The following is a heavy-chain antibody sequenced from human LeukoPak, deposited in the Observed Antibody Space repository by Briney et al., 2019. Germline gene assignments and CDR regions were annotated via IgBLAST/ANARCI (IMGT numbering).Heavy chain of an antibody. Sequence: ASVKVSCKASGYTFTSYYMHWVRQAPGQGLEWMGIINRSGGSTSYAQKFQGRVTMTRDTSTSTVYMELSGLRSEDTAVYYCARDGRVAGTGENWFDPWGQGTLVTVSS. CDR3: ARDGRVAGTGENWFDP. CDR1: GYTFTSYY. D-gene: IGHD6-19*01. CDR2: INRSGGST. V-gene: IGHV1-46*01. J-gene: IGHJ5*02.